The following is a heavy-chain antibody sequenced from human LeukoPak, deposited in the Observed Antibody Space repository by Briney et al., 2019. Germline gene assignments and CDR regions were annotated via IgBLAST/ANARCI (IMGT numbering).Heavy chain of an antibody. J-gene: IGHJ4*02. Sequence: PSETLSLACAVSGYSISSGYYWGWIRQPPGKGLEWIGSIYHSGSTYYNPSLKSRVTISVDTSKNQSSLKLSSVTAADTAVYYCARQAHLDYFDYWGQGTLVTVSS. CDR1: GYSISSGYY. CDR3: ARQAHLDYFDY. V-gene: IGHV4-38-2*01. CDR2: IYHSGST.